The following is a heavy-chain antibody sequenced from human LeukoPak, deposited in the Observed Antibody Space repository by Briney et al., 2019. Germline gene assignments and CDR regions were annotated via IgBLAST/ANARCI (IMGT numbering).Heavy chain of an antibody. Sequence: SVKVSCKASGYTFTSYAMHWVRQAPGQGLEWMGGIIPIFGTANYAQKFQGRVTITTDESTSTAYMELSSLRSEDTAVYYCARGTVAAAGTSSSYYYYMDVWGKGTTVTVS. CDR2: IIPIFGTA. V-gene: IGHV1-69*05. CDR3: ARGTVAAAGTSSSYYYYMDV. J-gene: IGHJ6*03. CDR1: GYTFTSYA. D-gene: IGHD6-13*01.